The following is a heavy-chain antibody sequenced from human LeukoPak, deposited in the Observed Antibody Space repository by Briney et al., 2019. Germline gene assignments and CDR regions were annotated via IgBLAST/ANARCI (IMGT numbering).Heavy chain of an antibody. CDR1: GFTYSNVW. D-gene: IGHD3-3*02. CDR2: IKTNAEGGTL. J-gene: IGHJ4*02. Sequence: GGSLRLSCAASGFTYSNVWMNWVRQAPGKGLEWVGRIKTNAEGGTLNYTAPVKGRFTISRDDSKNTLYLQMDSLEVEDTGMYYCTTGIDDEGGYWGQGTLVTVSS. CDR3: TTGIDDEGGY. V-gene: IGHV3-15*07.